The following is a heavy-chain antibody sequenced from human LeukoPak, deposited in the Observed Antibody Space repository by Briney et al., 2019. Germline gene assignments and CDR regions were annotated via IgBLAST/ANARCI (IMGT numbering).Heavy chain of an antibody. J-gene: IGHJ5*02. CDR1: GFTFSSYS. V-gene: IGHV3-21*01. Sequence: GGSLRLSCAASGFTFSSYSMNWVRQAPGKGLEWVSSISSSSSYIYYADSVKGRFTISRDNAKNSLYLQMNSLRAEDTAVYYCAREIHYGDYVLWLDPWGQGTLVTVSS. D-gene: IGHD4-17*01. CDR3: AREIHYGDYVLWLDP. CDR2: ISSSSSYI.